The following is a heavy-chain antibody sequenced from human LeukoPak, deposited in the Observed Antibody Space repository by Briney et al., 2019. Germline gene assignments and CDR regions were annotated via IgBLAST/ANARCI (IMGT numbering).Heavy chain of an antibody. J-gene: IGHJ4*02. CDR3: AKDAKRGSYFFGHFDY. V-gene: IGHV3-9*01. Sequence: GGSLRLSCAASGFTFSSYAMSWVRQAPGKGLEWVSGISWNSGSIGYADSVKGRFTISRDNAKNSLYLQMNSLRAEDTALYYCAKDAKRGSYFFGHFDYWGQGTLVTVSS. CDR2: ISWNSGSI. CDR1: GFTFSSYA. D-gene: IGHD1-26*01.